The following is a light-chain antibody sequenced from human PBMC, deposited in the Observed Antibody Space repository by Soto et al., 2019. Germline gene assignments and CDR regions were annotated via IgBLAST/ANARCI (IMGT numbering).Light chain of an antibody. CDR1: NSDVGAYNY. Sequence: QSVLTQPASVSGSPGQSITISCTGTNSDVGAYNYVSWYQQHPGKAPKLMIYDVTNRPSRVSNRFSGSKSGYTASLTISGLQAEDEADYYCSSYTTSSTYVCGTGTKVTVL. V-gene: IGLV2-14*03. CDR2: DVT. J-gene: IGLJ1*01. CDR3: SSYTTSSTYV.